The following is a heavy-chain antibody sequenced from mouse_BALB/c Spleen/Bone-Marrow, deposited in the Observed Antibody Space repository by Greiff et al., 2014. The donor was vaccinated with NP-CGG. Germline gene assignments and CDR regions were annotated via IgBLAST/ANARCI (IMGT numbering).Heavy chain of an antibody. D-gene: IGHD2-1*01. J-gene: IGHJ4*01. CDR3: ARDGNFAMDY. CDR2: INDGGSYT. CDR1: GFTFSDYY. V-gene: IGHV5-4*02. Sequence: VQLKEPGGGLVKPGGSLKLSCAVSGFTFSDYYMYWVRQNPEKRLEWVATINDGGSYTYYPDSVKGRFTISRDNAKNNLYLQMSSLKSEDTAMYYCARDGNFAMDYWGQGTSVTVSS.